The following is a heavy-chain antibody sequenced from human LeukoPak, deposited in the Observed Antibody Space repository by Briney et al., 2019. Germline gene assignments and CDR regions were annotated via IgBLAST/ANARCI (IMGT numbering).Heavy chain of an antibody. V-gene: IGHV4-39*07. CDR3: ARGADSSGYYYAGVYFDY. D-gene: IGHD3-22*01. J-gene: IGHJ4*02. CDR1: GGSISSSSYY. Sequence: SETLSLTCTVSGGSISSSSYYWGWIRQPPGKGLEWIGSIYYGGSTYYNPSLKSRVTISVDTSKNQFSLKLSSVTAADTAVYYCARGADSSGYYYAGVYFDYWGQGTLVTVSS. CDR2: IYYGGST.